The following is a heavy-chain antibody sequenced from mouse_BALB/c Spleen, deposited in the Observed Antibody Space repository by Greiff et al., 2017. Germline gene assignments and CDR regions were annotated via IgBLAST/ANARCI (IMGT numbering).Heavy chain of an antibody. CDR1: GFNIKDTY. CDR2: IDPANGNT. CDR3: ASYDGYSGAMDY. D-gene: IGHD2-3*01. J-gene: IGHJ4*01. Sequence: VQLQQSGAELVKPGASVKLSCTASGFNIKDTYMHWVKQRPEQGLEWIGRIDPANGNTKYDPKFQGKATITADTSSNTAYLQLSSLTSEDTAVYYCASYDGYSGAMDYWGQGTSVTGSS. V-gene: IGHV14-3*02.